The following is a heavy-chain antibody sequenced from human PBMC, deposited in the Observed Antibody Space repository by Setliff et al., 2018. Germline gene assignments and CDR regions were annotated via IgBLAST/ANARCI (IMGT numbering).Heavy chain of an antibody. D-gene: IGHD3-22*01. CDR2: INHSGST. CDR3: ARGKERITMIVVVTSGAFDI. CDR1: GGSFSGYY. J-gene: IGHJ3*02. Sequence: SETLSLTCAVYGGSFSGYYWSWIRQPPGKGLEWIGEINHSGSTNYNPSLKSRVTISVDTSKNRFSLKLSSVTAADTAVYYCARGKERITMIVVVTSGAFDIWGQGTMVTVSS. V-gene: IGHV4-34*01.